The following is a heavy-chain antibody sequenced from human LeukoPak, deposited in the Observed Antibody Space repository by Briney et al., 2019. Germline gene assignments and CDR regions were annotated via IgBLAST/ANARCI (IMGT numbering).Heavy chain of an antibody. CDR3: ARVGRGRAELATFFDY. CDR1: GGSFSGYY. J-gene: IGHJ4*02. Sequence: SETLSLTCAVYGGSFSGYYWSWIRQPPGKGLEWIGEINHSGSTNYNPSLKSRVTISVDTSKNQFSLKLSSVTAADTAVYYCARVGRGRAELATFFDYWGQGTLVTVSS. CDR2: INHSGST. V-gene: IGHV4-34*01. D-gene: IGHD1-26*01.